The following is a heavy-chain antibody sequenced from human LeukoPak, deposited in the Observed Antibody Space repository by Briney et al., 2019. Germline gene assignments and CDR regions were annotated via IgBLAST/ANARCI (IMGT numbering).Heavy chain of an antibody. V-gene: IGHV3-48*01. J-gene: IGHJ4*02. CDR3: ARERSYYDSSGYHGSV. Sequence: GGSLRLSCAASGFTFSSYSMNWVRQAPGKGLEWVSYISSSSSTIYYADSVKGRFTISRDNAKNSLYLQMNSLRAEDTAVYYCARERSYYDSSGYHGSVWGQGTQVTVSS. D-gene: IGHD3-22*01. CDR1: GFTFSSYS. CDR2: ISSSSSTI.